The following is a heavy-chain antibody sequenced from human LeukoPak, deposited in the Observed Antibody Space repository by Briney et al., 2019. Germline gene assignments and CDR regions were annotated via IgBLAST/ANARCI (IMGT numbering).Heavy chain of an antibody. D-gene: IGHD5-24*01. Sequence: SETLSLTCTVSGGSISSSDFYWGWIRQPPGKGLEWIGSIYYSGSTYYNPSLKSRVTISVDTSKNQFSLKLSSVTAADTAVYYCARLERRDGFDYWGQGTLVTVSS. J-gene: IGHJ4*02. CDR3: ARLERRDGFDY. CDR1: GGSISSSDFY. CDR2: IYYSGST. V-gene: IGHV4-39*01.